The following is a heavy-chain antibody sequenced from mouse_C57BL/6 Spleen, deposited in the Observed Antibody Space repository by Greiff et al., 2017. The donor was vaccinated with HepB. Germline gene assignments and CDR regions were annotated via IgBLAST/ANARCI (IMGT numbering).Heavy chain of an antibody. CDR2: IYPGSGST. V-gene: IGHV1-55*01. CDR1: GYTFTSYW. CDR3: ARRIYDGYYHYAMDY. D-gene: IGHD2-3*01. Sequence: QVQLQQPGAELVKPGASVKMSCKASGYTFTSYWITWVKQRPGQGLEWIGDIYPGSGSTNYNEKFKSKATLTVDTSSSTAYMQLSSLTSEDSAVYYCARRIYDGYYHYAMDYWGQGTSVTVSS. J-gene: IGHJ4*01.